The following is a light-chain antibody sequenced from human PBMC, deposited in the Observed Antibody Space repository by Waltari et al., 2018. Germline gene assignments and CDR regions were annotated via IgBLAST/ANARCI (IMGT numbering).Light chain of an antibody. J-gene: IGKJ4*01. CDR3: HQYYSSPRA. Sequence: DIVLTQSPDSLAVSLDEGATLRRQPSQCIFRSSTNKNHLAWYQQKPGQPPKLLIYWASTRESGVPDRFSGSGSGTDFTLTISGLQAEDVAVYYCHQYYSSPRAFGGGTKVEIK. CDR2: WAS. V-gene: IGKV4-1*01. CDR1: QCIFRSSTNKNH.